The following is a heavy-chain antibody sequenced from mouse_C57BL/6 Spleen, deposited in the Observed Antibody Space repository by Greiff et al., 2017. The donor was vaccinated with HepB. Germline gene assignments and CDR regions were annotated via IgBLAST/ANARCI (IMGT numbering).Heavy chain of an antibody. CDR2: INPGSGGT. V-gene: IGHV1-54*01. CDR3: AKEHYYGSSYKAMDY. CDR1: GYAFTNYL. D-gene: IGHD1-1*01. J-gene: IGHJ4*01. Sequence: QVQLQQSGAELVRPGTSVKVSCKASGYAFTNYLIEWVKQRPGQGLEWIGVINPGSGGTNYNEKFKGKATLTADKSSSTAYMQLSSLTSEDSAVYFCAKEHYYGSSYKAMDYWGQGTSVTVSS.